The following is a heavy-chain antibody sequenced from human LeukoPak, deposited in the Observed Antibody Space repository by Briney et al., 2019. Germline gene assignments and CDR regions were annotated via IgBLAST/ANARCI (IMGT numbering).Heavy chain of an antibody. CDR1: GFTLSTYA. CDR2: ISGSGVMT. Sequence: GGSLRLSCAASGFTLSTYAMSWVRQAPGKGLEWVATISGSGVMTYYADSVKGRFTVSGDNSKNTLYLQMSSLTAADTAVYYCAKDRSIGTYYTFDHWGQGTLVTVSA. V-gene: IGHV3-23*01. D-gene: IGHD1-26*01. CDR3: AKDRSIGTYYTFDH. J-gene: IGHJ4*02.